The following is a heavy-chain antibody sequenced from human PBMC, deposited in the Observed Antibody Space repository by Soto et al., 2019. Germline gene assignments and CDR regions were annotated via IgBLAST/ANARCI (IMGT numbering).Heavy chain of an antibody. V-gene: IGHV3-33*01. CDR1: GFTFSSYG. CDR3: AREGYYDILITPNDAFDI. CDR2: IWYDGSNK. J-gene: IGHJ3*02. D-gene: IGHD3-9*01. Sequence: LRLSCAAPGFTFSSYGMHWVRQAPGKGLEWVAVIWYDGSNKYYADSVKGRFTISRDNSKNTLYLQMNSLRAEDTAVYYCAREGYYDILITPNDAFDIWGQGTMVTVSS.